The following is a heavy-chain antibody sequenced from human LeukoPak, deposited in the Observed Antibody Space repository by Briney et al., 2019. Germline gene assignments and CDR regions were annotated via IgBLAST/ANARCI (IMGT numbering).Heavy chain of an antibody. CDR3: ARDSAPTVRFAFDI. J-gene: IGHJ3*02. D-gene: IGHD4-11*01. CDR1: GFTFSSYG. CDR2: IRYDGSNK. V-gene: IGHV3-30*02. Sequence: SGGSLRLSCAASGFTFSSYGMHWVRQAPGKGLEWVAFIRYDGSNKYYADSVKGRFTISRENAKNSLYLQMNSLRAEDTAVYYCARDSAPTVRFAFDIWGQGTMVTVSS.